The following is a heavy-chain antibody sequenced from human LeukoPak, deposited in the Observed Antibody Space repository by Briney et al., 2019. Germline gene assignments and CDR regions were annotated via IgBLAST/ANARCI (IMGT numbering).Heavy chain of an antibody. CDR1: GGSISSYY. Sequence: SETLSLTCTVSGGSISSYYWSWLRQPPGKGLEWIGYIYYSGSTNYNPSLKSRVTISVDTSKNQFSLKLSSVTAADTAVYYCARLSWSGWIDYWGQGTLVTVSS. CDR2: IYYSGST. CDR3: ARLSWSGWIDY. V-gene: IGHV4-59*08. J-gene: IGHJ4*02. D-gene: IGHD6-19*01.